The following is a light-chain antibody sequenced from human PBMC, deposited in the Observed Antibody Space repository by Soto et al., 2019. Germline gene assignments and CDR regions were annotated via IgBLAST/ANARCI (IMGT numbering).Light chain of an antibody. V-gene: IGKV1-13*02. Sequence: AIQLTQSPSSLSASVGDTVTITCRASQGIRSAFAWYQQKPGKVTKLLIYDVFSLQSGVPSRFSGRASGTDFTLTISRLPPEDFASYYWQQFDTSPLTFGQGTRLEVK. CDR3: QQFDTSPLT. CDR1: QGIRSA. J-gene: IGKJ5*01. CDR2: DVF.